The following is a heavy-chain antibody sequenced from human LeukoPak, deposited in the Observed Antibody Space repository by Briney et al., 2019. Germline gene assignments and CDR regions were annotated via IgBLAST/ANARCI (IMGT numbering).Heavy chain of an antibody. D-gene: IGHD3-22*01. Sequence: GGSLRLSFAASGFTFSSYAMNWVRQAPGKGLEWVSGISGSGGTTYYADSVQGRFTISRDNSKNTLYVQMNSLRADDTAIYYCVKDSYSYDNSGYYYVNYHWGQGTLVTVSS. CDR2: ISGSGGTT. CDR3: VKDSYSYDNSGYYYVNYH. V-gene: IGHV3-23*01. CDR1: GFTFSSYA. J-gene: IGHJ5*02.